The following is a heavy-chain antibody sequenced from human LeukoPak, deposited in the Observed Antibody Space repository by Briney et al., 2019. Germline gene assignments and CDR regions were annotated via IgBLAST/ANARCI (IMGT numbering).Heavy chain of an antibody. CDR1: GDSVSSNSAA. V-gene: IGHV6-1*01. CDR2: TYYRSKWYN. D-gene: IGHD4-23*01. Sequence: SQTLSLTCAISGDSVSSNSAAWNWIRQSPSRGLEWLGRTYYRSKWYNDYAVSVKSRITINPDTSKNQFSLQLNSVTPEDTAVYYYARDGTTLGGRSRSRQFDYWGQGTLVTVSS. CDR3: ARDGTTLGGRSRSRQFDY. J-gene: IGHJ4*02.